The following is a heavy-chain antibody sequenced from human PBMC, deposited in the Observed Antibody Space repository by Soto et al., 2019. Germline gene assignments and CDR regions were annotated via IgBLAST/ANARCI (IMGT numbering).Heavy chain of an antibody. D-gene: IGHD2-15*01. CDR3: ARGQEVGAHFFDS. V-gene: IGHV3-13*01. CDR2: IGTAGDT. Sequence: GGSLRLSCEASGFTFSGFDMHWVRQPTGKGLEWVSTIGTAGDTYYAVSVKGRFAISRDNAKNSLSLQMNSLRAGDTAVYFCARGQEVGAHFFDSWGQGTQVTVSS. J-gene: IGHJ4*02. CDR1: GFTFSGFD.